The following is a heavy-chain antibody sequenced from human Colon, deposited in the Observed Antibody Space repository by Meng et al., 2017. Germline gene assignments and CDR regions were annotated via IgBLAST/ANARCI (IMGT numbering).Heavy chain of an antibody. V-gene: IGHV2-5*02. CDR2: IYWDDDK. J-gene: IGHJ4*02. CDR3: AHSPQGYFDY. Sequence: QITLKETGPALVKPTQTVTLTCTISVFSPTTSGVSVAWIRQPPGEALEWLALIYWDDDKRYSPSLKNRLAITKDTSKNQVVLTMTNMDPMDTGTYYCAHSPQGYFDYWGPGTLVTVSS. CDR1: VFSPTTSGVS.